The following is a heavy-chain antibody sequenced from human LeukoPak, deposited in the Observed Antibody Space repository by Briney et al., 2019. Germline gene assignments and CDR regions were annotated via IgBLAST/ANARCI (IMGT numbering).Heavy chain of an antibody. CDR3: ARGLNWFDP. J-gene: IGHJ5*02. Sequence: QPGGSLRLSCAASGFTFSSYAMTWVRQAPGKGLEWVSVIYSGGNTNFAESVKGRFTISRDNSKNTLYLQMNSLRAEDTAVYYCARGLNWFDPWGQGTLVAVSS. CDR2: IYSGGNT. CDR1: GFTFSSYA. V-gene: IGHV3-66*01.